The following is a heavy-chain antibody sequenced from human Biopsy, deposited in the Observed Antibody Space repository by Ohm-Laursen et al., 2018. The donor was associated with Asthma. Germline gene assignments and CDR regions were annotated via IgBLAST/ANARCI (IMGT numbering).Heavy chain of an antibody. CDR3: ARGDSSNWSHYYFDY. V-gene: IGHV3-53*01. J-gene: IGHJ4*02. D-gene: IGHD3-22*01. CDR1: GFTVIRDH. Sequence: SLRLSCTALGFTVIRDHMFWVRQAPGKGLEWVSVIYSGGTSHTADSVRGRFTISRDFSKNTLHLQMHSLRVEDTAVYYCARGDSSNWSHYYFDYWGQGTLVTVSS. CDR2: IYSGGTS.